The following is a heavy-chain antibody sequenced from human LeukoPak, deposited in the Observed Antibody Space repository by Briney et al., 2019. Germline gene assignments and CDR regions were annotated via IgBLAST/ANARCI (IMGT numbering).Heavy chain of an antibody. V-gene: IGHV3-30*04. D-gene: IGHD6-13*01. CDR3: ARGPEQPPGY. J-gene: IGHJ4*02. CDR1: GFTFSSYA. CDR2: ISYDGSNK. Sequence: GGSLRLSCAASGFTFSSYAMHWVRQAPGKGLEWVAVISYDGSNKYYADSVKGRFTISRDNSKNTLYLQMNSLRAEDTAVYYCARGPEQPPGYWGQGTLVTVSS.